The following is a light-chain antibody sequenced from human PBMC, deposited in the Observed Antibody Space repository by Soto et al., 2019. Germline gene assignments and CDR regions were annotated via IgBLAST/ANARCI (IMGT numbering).Light chain of an antibody. CDR1: QGISSW. CDR3: QQAHSFPLT. CDR2: PES. V-gene: IGKV1-12*01. Sequence: DIQMTPSPSSVSASVGDRVSITCRASQGISSWLAWYQQKPGRAPKLLIYPESSLQSGVPPRFRGTGSGTDFTLTISRLQPEDVATDYCQQAHSFPLTFGGGTKVEIK. J-gene: IGKJ4*01.